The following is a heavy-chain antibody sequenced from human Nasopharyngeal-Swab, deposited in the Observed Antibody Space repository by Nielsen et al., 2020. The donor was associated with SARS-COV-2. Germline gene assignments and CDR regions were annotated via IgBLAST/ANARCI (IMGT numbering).Heavy chain of an antibody. J-gene: IGHJ6*02. CDR3: AVGKIAAGDYYYYYGMDV. Sequence: ASVKVPCKASGYTFTSYAMHWVRQAPGQRLEWMGWINAGNGNTKYSQKFQGRVTITRDTSASTAYMELSSLRSEDTAVYYCAVGKIAAGDYYYYYGMDVWCQGTTVTVSS. D-gene: IGHD6-13*01. CDR2: INAGNGNT. CDR1: GYTFTSYA. V-gene: IGHV1-3*01.